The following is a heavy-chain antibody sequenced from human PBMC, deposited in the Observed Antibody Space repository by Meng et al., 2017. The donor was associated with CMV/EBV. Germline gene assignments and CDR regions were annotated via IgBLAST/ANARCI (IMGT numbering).Heavy chain of an antibody. CDR1: GYSFTSYW. CDR3: SRHKKAPYCTSTSCFETFGWFDP. Sequence: KVSCKGSGYSFTSYWIGWVRQMPGKGLEWMGIIYPGDSDTRYSPSFQGHVTISVDKSITTAYLQWSSLKASDTAMYYCSRHKKAPYCTSTSCFETFGWFDPWGQGTLVTVSS. CDR2: IYPGDSDT. V-gene: IGHV5-51*01. D-gene: IGHD2-2*01. J-gene: IGHJ5*02.